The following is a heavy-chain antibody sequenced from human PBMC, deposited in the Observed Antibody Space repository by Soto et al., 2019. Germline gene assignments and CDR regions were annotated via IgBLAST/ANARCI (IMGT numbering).Heavy chain of an antibody. D-gene: IGHD3-3*01. CDR2: FDPEDGET. Sequence: ASVKVSCKVSGYTLTELSMHWVRQAPGKGLEWMGGFDPEDGETIYAQKFQGRVTMTEDTSTDTAYMELSSLRSEGTAVYYCATVKRRITIFGVVIIPYYFDYWGQGTLVTVSS. J-gene: IGHJ4*02. V-gene: IGHV1-24*01. CDR1: GYTLTELS. CDR3: ATVKRRITIFGVVIIPYYFDY.